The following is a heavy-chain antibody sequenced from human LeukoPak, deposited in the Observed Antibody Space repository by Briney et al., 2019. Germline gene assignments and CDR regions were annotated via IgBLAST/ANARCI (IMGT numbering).Heavy chain of an antibody. Sequence: PGGSLRLSCAASGFTFSSYSMNWVRQAPGKGLEWVSSITSSSTYIYYADSVKGRFTISRDNAKNSLYLQMNSLRAEDTAAYYCASRDFSGNYYVDYWGQGTLVTVSS. CDR3: ASRDFSGNYYVDY. CDR2: ITSSSTYI. V-gene: IGHV3-21*01. CDR1: GFTFSSYS. J-gene: IGHJ4*02. D-gene: IGHD1-7*01.